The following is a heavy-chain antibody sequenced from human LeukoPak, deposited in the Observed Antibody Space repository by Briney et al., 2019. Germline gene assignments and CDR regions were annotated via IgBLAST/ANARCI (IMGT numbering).Heavy chain of an antibody. CDR3: ARDYYGGAFDY. J-gene: IGHJ4*02. D-gene: IGHD2-21*01. CDR1: GYTFSDYY. Sequence: ASVKVSCKASGYTFSDYYINWVRPAPGQGLEWMGRINPNSGGTNYAQKFQGRVTLTRDTSISTAYVELSRLTSDDTALYYCARDYYGGAFDYWGQGTLVTVSS. CDR2: INPNSGGT. V-gene: IGHV1-2*06.